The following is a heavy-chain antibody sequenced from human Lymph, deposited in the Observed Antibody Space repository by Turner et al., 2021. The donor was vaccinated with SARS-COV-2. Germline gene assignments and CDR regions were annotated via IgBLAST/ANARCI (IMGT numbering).Heavy chain of an antibody. J-gene: IGHJ4*02. Sequence: QVQLVESGGGVVQPGRSLRLSWEASGFTFSSYAMHWVRQAPGKGLEWVAFISYDGSDKYYADSVKGRFTFSRDNSKNTLYLQMNSLRAEDTAVYYCARDRDSSGWVDYWGQGTLVTVSS. CDR2: ISYDGSDK. CDR3: ARDRDSSGWVDY. D-gene: IGHD3-22*01. CDR1: GFTFSSYA. V-gene: IGHV3-30*04.